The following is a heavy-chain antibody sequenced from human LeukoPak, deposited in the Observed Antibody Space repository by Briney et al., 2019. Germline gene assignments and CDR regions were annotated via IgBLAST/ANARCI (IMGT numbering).Heavy chain of an antibody. CDR1: GGXFSGYY. CDR2: ISHTGST. V-gene: IGHV4-34*01. CDR3: ARGRHDITVPVAIGRHLDY. J-gene: IGHJ4*02. D-gene: IGHD2-2*01. Sequence: SETLSLTCVVYGGXFSGYYCSWIRQPPGNGLEWIGEISHTGSTNYNPSLKSRVTISVDTSKNHFSLKLSSVTAADTGVYYCARGRHDITVPVAIGRHLDYWGQGTLVTVSS.